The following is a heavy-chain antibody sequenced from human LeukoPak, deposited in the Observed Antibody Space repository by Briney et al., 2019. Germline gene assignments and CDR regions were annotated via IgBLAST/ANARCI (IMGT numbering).Heavy chain of an antibody. CDR2: ISSSSSYI. J-gene: IGHJ5*02. V-gene: IGHV3-21*01. Sequence: GGSLRLSCAASGFTFSSYSMNWVRHAPGKGLEWVSSISSSSSYIYYADSVKGRFTISRDNAKNSLYLQMNSLRAEDTAVYYCARCSSSDTYWFDPWGQGTLVTVSS. D-gene: IGHD6-13*01. CDR1: GFTFSSYS. CDR3: ARCSSSDTYWFDP.